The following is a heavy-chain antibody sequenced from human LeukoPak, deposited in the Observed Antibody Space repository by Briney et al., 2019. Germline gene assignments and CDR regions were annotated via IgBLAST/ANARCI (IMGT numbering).Heavy chain of an antibody. CDR1: GGSFSGYY. V-gene: IGHV4-34*01. J-gene: IGHJ5*02. CDR3: ARGPPRPRLNWFDH. CDR2: INHSGSP. D-gene: IGHD6-25*01. Sequence: SETLSLTCAVYGGSFSGYYWSWSRQPPGKGVEWVGEINHSGSPNYNPSLKSRVTISVDTSKNQFSLRLSSVTAADTAVYYCARGPPRPRLNWFDHWGRGTLVTVSS.